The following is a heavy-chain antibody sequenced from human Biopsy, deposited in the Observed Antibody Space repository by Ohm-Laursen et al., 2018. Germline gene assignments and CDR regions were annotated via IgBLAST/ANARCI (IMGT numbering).Heavy chain of an antibody. CDR3: ARHPTGFWFDP. V-gene: IGHV4-39*01. CDR2: IYNSETT. J-gene: IGHJ5*02. Sequence: WLRQPPGKGLEWIGSIYNSETTFYNPSLKSRVAISVDTSTNQFSLKVSSVTAADTALYYCARHPTGFWFDPWGHGTLVTVSS.